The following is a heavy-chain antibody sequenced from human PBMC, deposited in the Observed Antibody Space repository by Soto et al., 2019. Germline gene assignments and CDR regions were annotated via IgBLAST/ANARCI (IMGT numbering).Heavy chain of an antibody. CDR1: GGTFSSYA. J-gene: IGHJ6*02. Sequence: ASVKVSCKASGGTFSSYAISWVRQAPGQGLEWMGGIIPIFGTANYAQKFQGRVTITADESTSTAYMELSSLRSEDTAVYYCAAEYSISSYGSGRYYGMDVWGQGTTVTVS. D-gene: IGHD6-6*01. CDR2: IIPIFGTA. V-gene: IGHV1-69*13. CDR3: AAEYSISSYGSGRYYGMDV.